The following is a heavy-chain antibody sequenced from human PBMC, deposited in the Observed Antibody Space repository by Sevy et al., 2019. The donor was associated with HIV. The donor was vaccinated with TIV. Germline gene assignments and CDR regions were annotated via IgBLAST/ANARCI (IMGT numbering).Heavy chain of an antibody. CDR2: ISYTGNT. V-gene: IGHV4-59*01. Sequence: SETLSLTCTVSGDFSSYDWTWIRQPPGKGLEYIGYISYTGNTNYNPSLKSRVTLSVDTSKNQFSLNLRSVTAADTAMYYCARADTAFVDASDLWGPGTMVTVSS. D-gene: IGHD5-18*01. J-gene: IGHJ3*01. CDR1: GDFSSYD. CDR3: ARADTAFVDASDL.